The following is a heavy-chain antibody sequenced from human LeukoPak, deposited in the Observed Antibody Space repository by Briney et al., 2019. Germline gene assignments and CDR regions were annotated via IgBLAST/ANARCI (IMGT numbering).Heavy chain of an antibody. CDR3: ARVGVSGSGSPWFDP. J-gene: IGHJ5*02. CDR1: GYTFTGYY. Sequence: ASVKVSCKASGYTFTGYYMHWVRQAPGQGLEWMGWISAYNGNTNYAQKLQGRVTMTTDTSTSTAYMELRSLRSDDTAVYYCARVGVSGSGSPWFDPWGQGTLVTVSS. D-gene: IGHD3-10*01. V-gene: IGHV1-18*04. CDR2: ISAYNGNT.